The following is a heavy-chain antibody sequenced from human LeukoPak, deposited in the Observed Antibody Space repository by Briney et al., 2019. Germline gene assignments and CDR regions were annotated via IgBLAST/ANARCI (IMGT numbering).Heavy chain of an antibody. J-gene: IGHJ3*02. CDR2: IYYSGST. CDR3: ASTPFMVRGPMGAFDI. CDR1: GGSISSYY. D-gene: IGHD3-10*01. Sequence: SETLSLTCTVSGGSISSYYWSWIRQPPGKGLEWIGYIYYSGSTNYNPSLKSRVTISVDTSKNQFSLKLSSVTAADTAVYYCASTPFMVRGPMGAFDIWGQGTMVTVSS. V-gene: IGHV4-59*01.